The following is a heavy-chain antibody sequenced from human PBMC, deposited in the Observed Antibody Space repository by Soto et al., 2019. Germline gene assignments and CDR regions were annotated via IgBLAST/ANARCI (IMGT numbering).Heavy chain of an antibody. CDR1: GGSISSSSYY. V-gene: IGHV4-39*01. Sequence: QLQLQESGPGLVKPSETLSLTCTVSGGSISSSSYYWGWIRQPPGKGLEWIGSIYYSGSTYYNPSLMRRVTLPVVTAKNQFSLELSSVTAADTAVYYCARHPPAISISDHWGQGTLVTVSS. CDR3: ARHPPAISISDH. CDR2: IYYSGST. D-gene: IGHD3-3*01. J-gene: IGHJ4*02.